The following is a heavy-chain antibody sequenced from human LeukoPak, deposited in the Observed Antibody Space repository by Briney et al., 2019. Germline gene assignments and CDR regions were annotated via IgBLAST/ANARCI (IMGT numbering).Heavy chain of an antibody. CDR2: ISSSSSYI. D-gene: IGHD2-2*01. J-gene: IGHJ5*02. V-gene: IGHV3-21*01. Sequence: GGSLRLSCAASGFTFSSYTMNWVRQAPGKGLEWVSSISSSSSYIYYADSVKGRFTISRDNAKNSLYLQMNSLRAEDTAVYYCAKGLLGYCSSTSCYYENWFDPWGQGTLVTVSS. CDR1: GFTFSSYT. CDR3: AKGLLGYCSSTSCYYENWFDP.